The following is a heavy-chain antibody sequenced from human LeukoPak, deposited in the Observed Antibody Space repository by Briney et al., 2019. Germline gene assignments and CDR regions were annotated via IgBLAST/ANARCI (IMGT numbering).Heavy chain of an antibody. CDR1: GFSLSTSGVC. CDR3: ARTPQYSSGWSLFDY. D-gene: IGHD6-19*01. CDR2: IDWDDDK. J-gene: IGHJ4*02. Sequence: SGPALVKPTQSLALTCSFSGFSLSTSGVCVSWIRQPPGKALGWLARIDWDDDKYYSTSLKTRLTISKDTSKNQVVLTLTNMDPVDTATYYCARTPQYSSGWSLFDYWGQGTLVTVSS. V-gene: IGHV2-70*11.